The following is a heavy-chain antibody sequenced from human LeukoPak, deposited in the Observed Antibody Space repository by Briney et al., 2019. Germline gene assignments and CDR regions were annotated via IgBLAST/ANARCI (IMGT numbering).Heavy chain of an antibody. CDR2: INPNSGGT. V-gene: IGHV1-2*02. CDR3: ARDRGYCSSTSCSYGAFDI. D-gene: IGHD2-2*01. J-gene: IGHJ3*02. CDR1: GYTFTGYY. Sequence: ASVKVSCKASGYTFTGYYMHWVRQAPGQGLEWMGWINPNSGGTNYAQKFQGRVTMTRDTSFSTAYMELSRLRSDDTAVYYCARDRGYCSSTSCSYGAFDIWGQGTKVTVSS.